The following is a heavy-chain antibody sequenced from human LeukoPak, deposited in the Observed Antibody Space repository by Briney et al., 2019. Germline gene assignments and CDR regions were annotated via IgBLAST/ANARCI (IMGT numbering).Heavy chain of an antibody. Sequence: SETLSLTCTVSGGSISSSSYYWGWIRQPPGKGLEWIGYIYYSGSTNYNPSLKSRVTISVDTSKNQFSLKLSSVTAADTAVYYCARHKQTGYYPAGFDPWGQGTLVTVSS. J-gene: IGHJ5*02. CDR1: GGSISSSSYY. V-gene: IGHV4-61*05. CDR3: ARHKQTGYYPAGFDP. D-gene: IGHD2-8*01. CDR2: IYYSGST.